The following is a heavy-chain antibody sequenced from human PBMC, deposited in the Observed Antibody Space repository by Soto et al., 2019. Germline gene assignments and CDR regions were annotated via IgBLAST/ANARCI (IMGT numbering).Heavy chain of an antibody. CDR1: GGTFSSYS. D-gene: IGHD2-15*01. V-gene: IGHV1-69*13. Sequence: ASVKVSCKASGGTFSSYSISWVRQAPGQGLEWMGGIIPIFGTANYAQKFQGGVTITADESTSTAYMELSSLRSEDTAVYYCSVVAATTYFDYWGQGTLVTVSS. CDR3: SVVAATTYFDY. J-gene: IGHJ4*02. CDR2: IIPIFGTA.